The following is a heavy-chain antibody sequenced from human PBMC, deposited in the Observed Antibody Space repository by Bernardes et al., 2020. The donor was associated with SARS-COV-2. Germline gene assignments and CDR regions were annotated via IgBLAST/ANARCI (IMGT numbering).Heavy chain of an antibody. CDR1: GGSISSHY. D-gene: IGHD3-16*01. V-gene: IGHV4-59*11. Sequence: SETLSLTCTVSGGSISSHYWSWIRQPPGKGLEWIGSIYYSGSTNYNPPLKSRVTISVDTSKNQFSLKLNSVTAADTAVYYGARAVWGIWYVDLWGRSTLITVSS. CDR2: IYYSGST. CDR3: ARAVWGIWYVDL. J-gene: IGHJ2*01.